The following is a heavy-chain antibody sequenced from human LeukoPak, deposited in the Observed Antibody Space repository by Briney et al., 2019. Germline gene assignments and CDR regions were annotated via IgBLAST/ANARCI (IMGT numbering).Heavy chain of an antibody. D-gene: IGHD3-22*01. Sequence: GGSLRLSCAASGFTFSSYWMSWVRQAPGEGLEWVANIKQDGSEKYYVDSVKGRFTISRDNAKNSLYLQMNSLRAEDTAVYYCARVGESASKIYYYDSSGYQNWFDPWGQGTLVTVSS. CDR1: GFTFSSYW. CDR2: IKQDGSEK. J-gene: IGHJ5*02. V-gene: IGHV3-7*01. CDR3: ARVGESASKIYYYDSSGYQNWFDP.